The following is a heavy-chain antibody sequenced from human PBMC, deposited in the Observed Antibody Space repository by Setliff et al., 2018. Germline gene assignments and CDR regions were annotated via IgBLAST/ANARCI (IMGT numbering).Heavy chain of an antibody. V-gene: IGHV1-18*01. CDR1: GYIFTGYR. CDR2: ISTRNDDT. J-gene: IGHJ4*01. CDR3: ARRSGDRGMTTGWPDDFDY. Sequence: ASVKVSCKASGYIFTGYRITWARQSPGQGLEWMGWISTRNDDTGYAQKFKGRVTLTTDTSTNTAYMELRSLRSDDTAVYYCARRSGDRGMTTGWPDDFDYWGRGTLVTVSS. D-gene: IGHD4-17*01.